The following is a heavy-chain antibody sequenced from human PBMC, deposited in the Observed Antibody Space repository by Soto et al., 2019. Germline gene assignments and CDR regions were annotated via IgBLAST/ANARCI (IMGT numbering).Heavy chain of an antibody. CDR2: ISYDGSNK. V-gene: IGHV3-30-3*01. D-gene: IGHD4-17*01. Sequence: LRLSCAASGFTFSSYAMHWVRQAPGKGLEWVAVISYDGSNKYYADSVKGRFTISRDNSKNTLYLQMNSLRAEDTAVYYCASYHGDYGYYFDCWGQGTLVTVSS. CDR1: GFTFSSYA. CDR3: ASYHGDYGYYFDC. J-gene: IGHJ4*02.